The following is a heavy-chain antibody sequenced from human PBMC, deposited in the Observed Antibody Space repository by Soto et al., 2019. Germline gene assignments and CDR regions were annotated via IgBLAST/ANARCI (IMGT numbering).Heavy chain of an antibody. J-gene: IGHJ6*02. Sequence: GESLKISCKGSGYSFTSYWIGWVRQMPGKGLEWMGIIYPGDSDTRYSPSFQGQVTISADKSISTAYLQWSSLKASDTAVYYCARVVELRITIFGVVSNGMDVWGQGTTVTVSS. CDR1: GYSFTSYW. V-gene: IGHV5-51*01. CDR2: IYPGDSDT. CDR3: ARVVELRITIFGVVSNGMDV. D-gene: IGHD3-3*01.